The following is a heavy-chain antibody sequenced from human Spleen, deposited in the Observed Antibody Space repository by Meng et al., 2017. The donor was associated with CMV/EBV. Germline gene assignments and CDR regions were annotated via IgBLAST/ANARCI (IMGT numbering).Heavy chain of an antibody. CDR2: INHSGTT. CDR1: GGSSSDYY. J-gene: IGHJ6*02. CDR3: ARWYGITGMGNDFYFYGVDV. D-gene: IGHD2-15*01. Sequence: SETLSLTCAVYGGSSSDYYWSWIRHPPGKGLEWIGEINHSGTTNYNPSPKSRVTISVGTSKNQFSLKLNSATGADTAAYYCARWYGITGMGNDFYFYGVDVWGQGTPVTVSS. V-gene: IGHV4-34*01.